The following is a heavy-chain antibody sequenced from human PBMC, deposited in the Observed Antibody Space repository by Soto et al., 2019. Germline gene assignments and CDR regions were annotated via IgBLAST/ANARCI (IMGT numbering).Heavy chain of an antibody. CDR2: ISGSGGST. CDR1: GFTFSSYA. Sequence: LRLSCAASGFTFSSYAMSWVRQAPGKGLEWVSAISGSGGSTYYADSVKGRFTISRDNSKNTLYLQMNSLRAEDTAVYYCAKARTMIVVGMKETPSYYGMDVWGQGTTVTVSS. V-gene: IGHV3-23*01. J-gene: IGHJ6*02. CDR3: AKARTMIVVGMKETPSYYGMDV. D-gene: IGHD3-22*01.